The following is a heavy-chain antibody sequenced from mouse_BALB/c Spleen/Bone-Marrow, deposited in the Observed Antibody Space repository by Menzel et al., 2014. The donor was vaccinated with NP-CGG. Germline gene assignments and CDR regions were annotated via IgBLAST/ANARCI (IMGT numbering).Heavy chain of an antibody. J-gene: IGHJ3*01. CDR1: GFNIKDTY. V-gene: IGHV14-3*02. Sequence: EVQLQESGAGLVKPGASVKLSCTASGFNIKDTYMHWVKQRPEQGLEWTGRIDPANGNTKYDPKFQGKATITTGTSSNTAFLQHSSLTSEDAAAYYCASYYYGSSLFAYWGQGTLVTVSA. CDR2: IDPANGNT. D-gene: IGHD1-1*01. CDR3: ASYYYGSSLFAY.